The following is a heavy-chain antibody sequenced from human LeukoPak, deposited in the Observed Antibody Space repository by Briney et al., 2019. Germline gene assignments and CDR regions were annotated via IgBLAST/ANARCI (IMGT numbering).Heavy chain of an antibody. Sequence: ASVKVSCKASGYTFTSYGISWVRQAAGQGLEWMGWISAYNGNTNYAQKLQGRVTMTTDTSTSTAYMELRGLRSDDTAVYYCARDWGTGGTYYDYVWGSYRYYFDYWGQGTLVTVSS. V-gene: IGHV1-18*01. CDR3: ARDWGTGGTYYDYVWGSYRYYFDY. D-gene: IGHD3-16*02. CDR2: ISAYNGNT. J-gene: IGHJ4*02. CDR1: GYTFTSYG.